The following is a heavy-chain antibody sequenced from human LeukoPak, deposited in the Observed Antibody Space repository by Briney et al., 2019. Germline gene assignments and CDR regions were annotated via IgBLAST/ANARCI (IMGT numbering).Heavy chain of an antibody. CDR2: ISWNSGSI. CDR3: ARIIIYYMDV. D-gene: IGHD2-15*01. Sequence: GGSLRLSCAASGFTFDDYAMHWVRQAPGKGLEWVSGISWNSGSIGYADSVKGRFTISRDNAKNSLYLQMNSLRAEDTAVYYCARIIIYYMDVWGKGTTVTISS. J-gene: IGHJ6*03. CDR1: GFTFDDYA. V-gene: IGHV3-9*01.